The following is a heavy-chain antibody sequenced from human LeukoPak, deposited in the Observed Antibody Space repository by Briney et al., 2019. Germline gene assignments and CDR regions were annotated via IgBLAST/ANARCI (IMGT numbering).Heavy chain of an antibody. Sequence: GGSLRLSCAASGFTFSSYAMHWVRQAPGKGLEWVAVISYDGSNKYYADSVKGRFTISRDNAKNSLYLQMNSLRAEDTAVYYCARDTIVGASNDYWGQGTLVTVSS. CDR3: ARDTIVGASNDY. V-gene: IGHV3-30-3*01. J-gene: IGHJ4*02. CDR2: ISYDGSNK. D-gene: IGHD1-26*01. CDR1: GFTFSSYA.